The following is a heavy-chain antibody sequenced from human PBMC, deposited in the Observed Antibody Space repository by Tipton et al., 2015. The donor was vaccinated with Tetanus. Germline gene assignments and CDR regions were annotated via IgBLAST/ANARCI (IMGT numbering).Heavy chain of an antibody. J-gene: IGHJ4*02. V-gene: IGHV3-66*01. CDR3: ARERGDYGDYATFDY. CDR2: IFSGGTT. CDR1: GFTFDDYT. D-gene: IGHD4-17*01. Sequence: GSLRLSCAASGFTFDDYTMHWVRQAPGKGLEWVSVIFSGGTTYYADSVKGRFTISRDNSKNTLYLQMNSLRAEDTAVYYCARERGDYGDYATFDYWGQGTLVTVSS.